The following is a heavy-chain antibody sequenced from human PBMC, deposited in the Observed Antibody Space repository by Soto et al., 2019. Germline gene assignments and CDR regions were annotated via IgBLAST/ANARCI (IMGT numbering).Heavy chain of an antibody. D-gene: IGHD3-22*01. CDR3: EIDRLYDSNTYDYNYGMDV. Sequence: QVHRVESGGGVVQPGRSLRLSCAASGFTFSRYAMHWVRQAPGKGLEWVAVISYDGSNKYYADSVKGRFTISRDNSKNKLYLQMNSLRAEDTAVYYCEIDRLYDSNTYDYNYGMDVWGQGTTVTVAS. V-gene: IGHV3-30-3*01. J-gene: IGHJ6*02. CDR1: GFTFSRYA. CDR2: ISYDGSNK.